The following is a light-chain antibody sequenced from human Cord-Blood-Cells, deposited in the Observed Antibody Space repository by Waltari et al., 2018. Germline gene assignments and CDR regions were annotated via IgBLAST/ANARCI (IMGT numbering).Light chain of an antibody. CDR3: GTWDSSLSAVV. CDR2: ENN. Sequence: QSVLTQPPSVSAAPGQKVTISCSGRSSNIGNNYVFWYQPLPGTAPKLLIYENNKRPSGIPDRFSGSKSGTSATLCITALQTGDEADYYCGTWDSSLSAVVFGGGTKLTVL. J-gene: IGLJ2*01. V-gene: IGLV1-51*02. CDR1: SSNIGNNY.